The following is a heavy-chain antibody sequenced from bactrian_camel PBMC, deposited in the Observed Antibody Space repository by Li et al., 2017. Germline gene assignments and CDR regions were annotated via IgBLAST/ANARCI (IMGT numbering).Heavy chain of an antibody. CDR2: IERDGTT. Sequence: HVQLVESGGGSVQAGGSLRLCCASFGYTYSGACMAWFRQKPGKEREEVASIERDGTTTYADSVKGRFTISQDAAKNTVFLQMNSLTPEDAAMYYCAAERSRVWLPLNRRAYAYWGQGTQVTVS. D-gene: IGHD2*01. J-gene: IGHJ4*01. CDR1: GYTYSGAC. CDR3: AAERSRVWLPLNRRAYAY. V-gene: IGHV3S53*01.